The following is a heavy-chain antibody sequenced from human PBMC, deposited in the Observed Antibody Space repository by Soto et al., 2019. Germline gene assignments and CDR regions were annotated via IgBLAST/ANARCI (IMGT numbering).Heavy chain of an antibody. J-gene: IGHJ5*02. CDR3: ARHGGGGFPGGNYFDP. Sequence: QLQLQESGPGLVKSSETLSLTCTISGGSISSSSYYWGWIRQPPGKGLEWIGSLYYSASTYYNPSLKSRVTISADTSKNHLSLKLSSVTAADTAVYYCARHGGGGFPGGNYFDPWGHGTLVTVSS. V-gene: IGHV4-39*01. CDR1: GGSISSSSYY. D-gene: IGHD4-4*01. CDR2: LYYSAST.